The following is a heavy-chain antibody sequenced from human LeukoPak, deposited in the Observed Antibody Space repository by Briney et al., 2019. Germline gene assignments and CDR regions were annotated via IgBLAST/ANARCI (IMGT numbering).Heavy chain of an antibody. J-gene: IGHJ6*02. D-gene: IGHD3-9*01. V-gene: IGHV1-69*13. CDR3: AESTPSTYDILTGYYMTYYYYGMDV. CDR2: IIPILGTA. Sequence: SVKVSCKASGGTFSSYAISWVRQAPGQGLEWMGGIIPILGTANYAQKFQGRVTITADESTSTAYMELSSLRSEDTAVYYCAESTPSTYDILTGYYMTYYYYGMDVWGQGTTVTVSS. CDR1: GGTFSSYA.